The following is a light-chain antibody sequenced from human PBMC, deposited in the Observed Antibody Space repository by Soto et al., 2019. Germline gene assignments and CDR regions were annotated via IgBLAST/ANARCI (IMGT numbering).Light chain of an antibody. CDR2: GAS. J-gene: IGKJ1*01. V-gene: IGKV3-20*01. Sequence: ITPSPPTIVPSXGLCATLAXXASQSVGSDLAWYQQKPGQAPRLLIYGASSRATGIPDRFSGSGSGTDFTLTISRLEPEDFAVYYCQQYGSSPRTFGQGTKVDIK. CDR3: QQYGSSPRT. CDR1: QSVGSD.